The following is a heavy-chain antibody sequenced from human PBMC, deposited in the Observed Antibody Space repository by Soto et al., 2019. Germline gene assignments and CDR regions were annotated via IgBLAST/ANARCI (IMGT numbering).Heavy chain of an antibody. D-gene: IGHD6-13*01. CDR1: GGSISSGGYY. CDR3: ARGLRSIAAAVYWWFDP. CDR2: IYYSGST. V-gene: IGHV4-31*03. Sequence: QVQLQESGPGLVKPSQTLSLTCTVSGGSISSGGYYWSWIRQHPGKGLEWIGYIYYSGSTYYNPSLKSRVTISVDTSKNQFSQKLSSVTAADTAVYYCARGLRSIAAAVYWWFDPWGQGTLVTVSS. J-gene: IGHJ5*02.